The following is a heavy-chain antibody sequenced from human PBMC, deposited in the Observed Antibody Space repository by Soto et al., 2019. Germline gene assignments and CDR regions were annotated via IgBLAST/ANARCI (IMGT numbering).Heavy chain of an antibody. CDR2: ISYDGSLV. CDR3: AKETSGDWGYMAV. CDR1: GLTFSDYG. J-gene: IGHJ6*02. Sequence: GSLRLSCVVSGLTFSDYGFHWVRQAPGKGLDWVASISYDGSLVYYADSVMGRFTISRDNSNNKLYLQMNSLRAEDTAVYYCAKETSGDWGYMAVWGRGTTVTVSS. D-gene: IGHD2-21*02. V-gene: IGHV3-30*12.